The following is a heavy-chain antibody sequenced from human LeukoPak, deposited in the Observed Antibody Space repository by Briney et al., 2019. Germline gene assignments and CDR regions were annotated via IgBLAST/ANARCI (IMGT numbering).Heavy chain of an antibody. J-gene: IGHJ4*02. V-gene: IGHV4-34*01. D-gene: IGHD2-21*02. CDR3: ARHKSQSVTLFY. CDR1: GGSFSGYY. Sequence: SETLSLTCAVYGGSFSGYYWTWIRQSPGRGLEWIGEVHYSGSATYNPSLKSRVTISVDTSINQFSLKMNSVTAADTAVYYCARHKSQSVTLFYWGQGTLVTVSS. CDR2: VHYSGSA.